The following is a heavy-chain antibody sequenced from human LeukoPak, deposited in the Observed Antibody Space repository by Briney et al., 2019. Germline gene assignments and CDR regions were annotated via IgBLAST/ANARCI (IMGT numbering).Heavy chain of an antibody. CDR3: AKGSGGSGSFYNHFDC. CDR1: GFTFSTYG. Sequence: GRSLRLSCAAPGFTFSTYGMHWVRQAPGKGLEWVSFISYDGSNKYYADSVKGRFTISRDNSKNTLSLQMNSLRTEDTAVFYCAKGSGGSGSFYNHFDCWGQGTLVTVSS. D-gene: IGHD3-10*01. CDR2: ISYDGSNK. V-gene: IGHV3-30*18. J-gene: IGHJ4*02.